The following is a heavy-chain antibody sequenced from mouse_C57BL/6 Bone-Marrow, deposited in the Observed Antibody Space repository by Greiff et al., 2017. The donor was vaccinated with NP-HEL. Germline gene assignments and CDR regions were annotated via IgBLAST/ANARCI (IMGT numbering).Heavy chain of an antibody. Sequence: QVQLQQSGAELAKPGASVKLSCKASGYTFTSYWMHWVKQRPGQGLEWIGYINPSSGYTKYNQKFKDKATLTADKSSSTAYMQLSSLTYEDSAVYYCARGYYGSRDAMDYWGQGTSVTVSS. CDR1: GYTFTSYW. CDR3: ARGYYGSRDAMDY. D-gene: IGHD1-1*01. J-gene: IGHJ4*01. V-gene: IGHV1-7*01. CDR2: INPSSGYT.